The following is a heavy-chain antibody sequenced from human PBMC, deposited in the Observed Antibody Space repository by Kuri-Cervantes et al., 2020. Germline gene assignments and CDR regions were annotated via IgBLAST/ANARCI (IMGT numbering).Heavy chain of an antibody. J-gene: IGHJ5*02. V-gene: IGHV3-21*04. CDR2: ISSSRSYI. CDR1: GFTFSTYS. CDR3: ARGLVDCSGGNCWELNWFDP. Sequence: GGSLRLSCAASGFTFSTYSMNWVRQAPGKGLEWVSSISSSRSYIYYADSVKGRFAISRDNAKKSLYLQMNDLRAEDTAFYYCARGLVDCSGGNCWELNWFDPWGQGTLVTVSS. D-gene: IGHD2-15*01.